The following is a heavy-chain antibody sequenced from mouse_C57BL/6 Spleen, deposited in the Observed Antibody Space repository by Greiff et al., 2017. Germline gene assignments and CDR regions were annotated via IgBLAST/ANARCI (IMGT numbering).Heavy chain of an antibody. J-gene: IGHJ3*01. CDR3: ARASQGYDYEAY. CDR2: IYPGSGST. Sequence: QVQLQQPGAELVKPGASVKMSCKASGYTFTSYWITWVKQRPGQGLEWIGDIYPGSGSTNYNGKFKSKATLTVDTSSSTAYMQLSSLTSEDSAVYYCARASQGYDYEAYWGQGTLVTVSA. V-gene: IGHV1-55*01. CDR1: GYTFTSYW. D-gene: IGHD2-4*01.